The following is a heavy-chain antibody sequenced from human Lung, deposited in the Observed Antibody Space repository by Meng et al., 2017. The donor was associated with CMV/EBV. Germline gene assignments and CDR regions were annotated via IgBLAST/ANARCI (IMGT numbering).Heavy chain of an antibody. Sequence: ASVXVSXXASGYTFTGYYMHWVRQAPGQGLEWMGWINPNSGGTNYAQKFQGRVTMTRDTSISTAYMELSRLRSDDTAVYYCARGVGYCSSTSCQVWFDPWGQXTLVT. CDR1: GYTFTGYY. D-gene: IGHD2-2*01. V-gene: IGHV1-2*02. CDR3: ARGVGYCSSTSCQVWFDP. CDR2: INPNSGGT. J-gene: IGHJ5*02.